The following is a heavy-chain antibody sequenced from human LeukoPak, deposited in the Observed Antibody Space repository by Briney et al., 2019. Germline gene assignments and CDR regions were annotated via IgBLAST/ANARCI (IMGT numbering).Heavy chain of an antibody. CDR2: ISWNSGSK. J-gene: IGHJ6*02. CDR1: GFIFDDYG. Sequence: GGSLRLSCIASGFIFDDYGMHWVRQGPGKGLEWVSGISWNSGSKGYADSVKGRFTISRDNAKNALYLQMNSLRTGDTALYYCAKDTDYYAGLDAWGQGTTVTVSS. D-gene: IGHD3-16*01. CDR3: AKDTDYYAGLDA. V-gene: IGHV3-9*01.